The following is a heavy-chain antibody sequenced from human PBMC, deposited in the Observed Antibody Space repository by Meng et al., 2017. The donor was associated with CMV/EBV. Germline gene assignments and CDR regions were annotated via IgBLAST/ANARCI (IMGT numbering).Heavy chain of an antibody. CDR1: GFTFSNAW. D-gene: IGHD6-6*01. V-gene: IGHV3-15*01. CDR3: TTTHSSSLYYYYGMDV. J-gene: IGHJ6*02. Sequence: GESLKISCAASGFTFSNAWMSWVRQAPGKGLEWVGRIKSKTDGVTTDYAAPVKGRFTISRDDSKNTLYLQMNSLKTEDTAVYYCTTTHSSSLYYYYGMDVWGQGTTVTVSS. CDR2: IKSKTDGVTT.